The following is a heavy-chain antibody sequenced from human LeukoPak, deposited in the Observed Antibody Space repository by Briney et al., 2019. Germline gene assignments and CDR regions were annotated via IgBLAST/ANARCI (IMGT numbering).Heavy chain of an antibody. D-gene: IGHD2-21*02. V-gene: IGHV1-18*01. J-gene: IGHJ4*02. CDR1: GYTFTSYG. Sequence: ASVKVSCKASGYTFTSYGISWVRQAPGQGLEWMGWISAYNGNTNYAQKLQGRVTMTTDTSTSTAYMELRSLRSDDTAAYYCARDLRIVVVTAITALGYWGQGTLVTVSS. CDR3: ARDLRIVVVTAITALGY. CDR2: ISAYNGNT.